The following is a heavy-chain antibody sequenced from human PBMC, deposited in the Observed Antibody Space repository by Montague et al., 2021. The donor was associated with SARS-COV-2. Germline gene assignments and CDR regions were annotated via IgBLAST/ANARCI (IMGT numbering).Heavy chain of an antibody. CDR2: IDHRGNT. CDR1: RGSFHIFS. CDR3: ARGTRVVGITPGFRY. J-gene: IGHJ4*02. V-gene: IGHV4-34*01. D-gene: IGHD2-21*01. Sequence: SETLSLTCAVYRGSFHIFSWGWIRQSPEKGLEWIGVIDHRGNTNYNPSPKSRITISVDTSKNQFSLNLTSVTAAATAIDYCARGTRVVGITPGFRYWGQGTQVAVSS.